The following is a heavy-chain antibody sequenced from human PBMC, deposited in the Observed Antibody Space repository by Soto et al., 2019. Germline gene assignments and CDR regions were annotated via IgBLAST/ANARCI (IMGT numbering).Heavy chain of an antibody. CDR3: ARLITGTELFDY. J-gene: IGHJ4*02. CDR2: TRNKANSYTT. CDR1: GFTFSDHY. D-gene: IGHD1-20*01. Sequence: GGSLRLSCAASGFTFSDHYMDWVRQAPGKGLEWVGRTRNKANSYTTEYAASVKGRFTISRDDSKNSLYLQMNSLKTEDTAVYYCARLITGTELFDYWGQGTLVTVSS. V-gene: IGHV3-72*01.